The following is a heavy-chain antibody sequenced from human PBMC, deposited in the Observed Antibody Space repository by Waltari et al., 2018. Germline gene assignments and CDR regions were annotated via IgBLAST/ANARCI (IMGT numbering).Heavy chain of an antibody. Sequence: EVQLVESGGGLVQPGRSLRLSCAASGFTFDDYAMHWVRQAPGKGLEGVSGISWNSGSIGYADSVKGRFTISRDNAKNSLYLQRNSLRAEDTAVYYCAREGGRYFDYWGQGTLVTVSS. D-gene: IGHD1-26*01. CDR1: GFTFDDYA. V-gene: IGHV3-9*01. CDR3: AREGGRYFDY. CDR2: ISWNSGSI. J-gene: IGHJ4*02.